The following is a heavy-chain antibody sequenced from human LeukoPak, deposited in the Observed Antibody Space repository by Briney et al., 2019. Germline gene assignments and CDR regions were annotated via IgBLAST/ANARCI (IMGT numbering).Heavy chain of an antibody. V-gene: IGHV3-21*01. J-gene: IGHJ5*02. CDR1: GFTFSSYS. Sequence: PGWSLRLSCAASGFTFSSYSMNWVRQAPGKGLEWVSSISSSSSYIYYADSVKGRFTISRDNAKNSLYLQMNSLRAEDTAVYYCASLRYSGSWYWFDPWGQGTLVTVSS. CDR3: ASLRYSGSWYWFDP. D-gene: IGHD6-13*01. CDR2: ISSSSSYI.